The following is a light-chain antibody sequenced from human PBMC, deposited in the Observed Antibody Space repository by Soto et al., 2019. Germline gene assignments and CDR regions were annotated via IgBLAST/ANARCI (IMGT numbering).Light chain of an antibody. Sequence: EIVMTQYPATLSVSPGERATLSFRASQTVSSDLAWYQQKPGQAPRLLIYGASTRATGIPARFSGSGSGTDFTLTIGRLEPEDFAVYYCQHDYNLLTFGGGTKVDIK. J-gene: IGKJ4*01. CDR2: GAS. CDR1: QTVSSD. V-gene: IGKV3D-15*01. CDR3: QHDYNLLT.